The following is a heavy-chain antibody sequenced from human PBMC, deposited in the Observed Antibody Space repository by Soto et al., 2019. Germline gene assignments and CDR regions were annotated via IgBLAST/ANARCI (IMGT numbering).Heavy chain of an antibody. D-gene: IGHD1-26*01. CDR2: IYNSGST. J-gene: IGHJ4*02. Sequence: QVQLQESGPGVVEPSQTLSLTCTVSGGSINNNGYFWSRIRQPPGSGLEWIGHIYNSGSTYSNPSLKSRLTISVDTSKNQFSLKLSSVTAADTAVYYCARGPSGDKVDYWGQGTLVTVSS. CDR3: ARGPSGDKVDY. V-gene: IGHV4-30-4*01. CDR1: GGSINNNGYF.